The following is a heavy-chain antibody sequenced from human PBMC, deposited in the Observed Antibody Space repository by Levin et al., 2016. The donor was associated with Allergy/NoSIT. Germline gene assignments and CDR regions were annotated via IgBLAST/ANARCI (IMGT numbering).Heavy chain of an antibody. CDR3: TRDDGMFARRSAMDV. CDR1: GFTFSNKW. V-gene: IGHV3-7*01. CDR2: IRGDGQRK. J-gene: IGHJ6*02. D-gene: IGHD6-6*01. Sequence: GGSLRLSCAASGFTFSNKWMSWVRQAPGKGLEWVAHIRGDGQRKVYADSVKGRFTISRDNAKNLLFLQMNSLRAEDTAVYYCTRDDGMFARRSAMDVWGQGTTVTVSS.